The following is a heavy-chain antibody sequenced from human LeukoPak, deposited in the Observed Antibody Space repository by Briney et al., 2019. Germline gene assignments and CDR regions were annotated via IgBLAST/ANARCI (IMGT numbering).Heavy chain of an antibody. CDR1: GFTFSSYG. CDR3: ARTYYYDSSGYYFYYFDY. V-gene: IGHV3-23*01. J-gene: IGHJ4*02. Sequence: GGSLRLSCAASGFTFSSYGMSWVRQAPGKGLEWVSGISGNSGTTYYADSVKGRFTISRDNSKNTLYLQMNSLRAEDTAVYYCARTYYYDSSGYYFYYFDYWGQGTLVTVSS. CDR2: ISGNSGTT. D-gene: IGHD3-22*01.